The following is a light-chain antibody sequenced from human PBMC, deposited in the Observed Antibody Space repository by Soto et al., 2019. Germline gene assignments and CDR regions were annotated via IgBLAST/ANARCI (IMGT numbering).Light chain of an antibody. Sequence: QSVLTQPPSVSGAPGQRVTISCTGSSSNIGAGYDVHWYQQLPGTAPKLLIYGNSNRPSGVPDRFSGSKSGTSASLAITGLQAEDEADYYCQSYDSSLISYVFGTGTKVT. V-gene: IGLV1-40*01. CDR1: SSNIGAGYD. CDR2: GNS. J-gene: IGLJ1*01. CDR3: QSYDSSLISYV.